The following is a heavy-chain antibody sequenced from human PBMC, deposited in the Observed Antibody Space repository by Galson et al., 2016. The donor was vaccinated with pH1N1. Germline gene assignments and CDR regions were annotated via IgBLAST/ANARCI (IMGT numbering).Heavy chain of an antibody. CDR3: ASRPVVVSDRYYYFYDFDI. CDR1: GDTFSSSA. J-gene: IGHJ3*02. V-gene: IGHV1-69*01. CDR2: IIPIYGTA. D-gene: IGHD2-21*01. Sequence: KVSCKASGDTFSSSAISWVRQAPGQGLEWMGGIIPIYGTADYAQKFQGRVTITAYESTSTAYMELNSLRSEDTAVYYCASRPVVVSDRYYYFYDFDIWGQGTMVTVSS.